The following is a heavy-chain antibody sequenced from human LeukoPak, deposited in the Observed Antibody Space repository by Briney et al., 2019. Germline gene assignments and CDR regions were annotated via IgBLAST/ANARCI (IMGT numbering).Heavy chain of an antibody. CDR2: TYYRSKWYN. J-gene: IGHJ3*02. V-gene: IGHV6-1*01. Sequence: SQTRSLSCAISGDSVSSNSAAWNWIRQSPSKGLEWLGRTYYRSKWYNDYAVSVKSRITINPDTSKNQFSLQLNSVTPEDTAVYYCARRIGSSWLAFDIWGQGTMVTVSS. D-gene: IGHD6-13*01. CDR3: ARRIGSSWLAFDI. CDR1: GDSVSSNSAA.